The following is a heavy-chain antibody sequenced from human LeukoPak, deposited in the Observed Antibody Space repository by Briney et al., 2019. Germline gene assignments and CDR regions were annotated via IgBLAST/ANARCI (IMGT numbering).Heavy chain of an antibody. Sequence: GGSLRLSCAVSGVTFSSAWMCWVRQAPGKGPEWVGRMKSKTGGGTSYYAAPMKGRFTIVSADWKQSPHLQINSLKTDATAYYYCTTTALLGAIYGRQGTLPT. CDR2: MKSKTGGGTS. D-gene: IGHD1-26*01. V-gene: IGHV3-15*01. CDR3: TTTALLGAIY. CDR1: GVTFSSAW. J-gene: IGHJ4*02.